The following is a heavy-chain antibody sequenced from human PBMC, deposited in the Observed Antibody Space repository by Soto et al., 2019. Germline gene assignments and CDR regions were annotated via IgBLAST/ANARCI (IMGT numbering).Heavy chain of an antibody. V-gene: IGHV3-15*01. Sequence: GGSLRLSCAASGFTFSNAWMSWVRQAPGKGLEWVGRIKSKTDGGTTDYAAPVKGRFTISRDDSKNTLYLQMNSLKTEDTAVYYCTTDEDSVRGWLTEYSLNFDYWGQGTLVTVSS. CDR2: IKSKTDGGTT. J-gene: IGHJ4*02. CDR3: TTDEDSVRGWLTEYSLNFDY. CDR1: GFTFSNAW. D-gene: IGHD5-18*01.